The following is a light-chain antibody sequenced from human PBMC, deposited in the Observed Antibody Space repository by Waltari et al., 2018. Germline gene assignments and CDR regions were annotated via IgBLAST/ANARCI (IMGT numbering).Light chain of an antibody. CDR1: QTLLHSNGKKY. Sequence: DIVMTQSPLSLPVTPGEPASIPCRSSQTLLHSNGKKYLNWYLQKPGQSQQVLIYLGSNRASGVPDRFSGSGSGTDFTLKISRVEAEDVGVYYCMQAIQARTFGQGTKVEVK. V-gene: IGKV2-28*01. J-gene: IGKJ1*01. CDR3: MQAIQART. CDR2: LGS.